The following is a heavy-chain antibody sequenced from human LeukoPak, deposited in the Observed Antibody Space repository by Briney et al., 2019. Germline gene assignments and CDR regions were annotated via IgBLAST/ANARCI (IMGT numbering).Heavy chain of an antibody. J-gene: IGHJ6*03. Sequence: SVKVSCKASGYTFTGYYMHWVRQAPGQGLEWMGGIIPIFGTANYAQKFQGRVTITADESTSTAYMELSSPRSEDTAVYYCARAPMSDSYGYYYYYYMDVWGKGTTATISS. D-gene: IGHD5-18*01. CDR2: IIPIFGTA. CDR3: ARAPMSDSYGYYYYYYMDV. V-gene: IGHV1-69*13. CDR1: GYTFTGYY.